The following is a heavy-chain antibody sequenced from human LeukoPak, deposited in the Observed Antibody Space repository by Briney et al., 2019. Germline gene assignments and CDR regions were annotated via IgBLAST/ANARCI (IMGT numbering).Heavy chain of an antibody. Sequence: PGGSLRLSCAASGFTVSSNYMSWVRQAPGKGLEWVSVIYGGGSTYYADSVKGRFTVSRDTSKNTLYLQMNSLRAEDTAVYYCARGNSRSYMDVWGKGTTVTVSS. J-gene: IGHJ6*03. V-gene: IGHV3-53*05. CDR2: IYGGGST. D-gene: IGHD5-18*01. CDR1: GFTVSSNY. CDR3: ARGNSRSYMDV.